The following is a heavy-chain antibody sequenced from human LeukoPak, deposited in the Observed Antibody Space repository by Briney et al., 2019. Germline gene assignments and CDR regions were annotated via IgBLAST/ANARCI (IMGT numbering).Heavy chain of an antibody. J-gene: IGHJ5*02. V-gene: IGHV3-74*01. Sequence: GGSLSLFCAASGFTFSSYWMHWVRQAPGKGLVWVSRINSDGSSTSYADSVKGRFTISRDNAKNTLYLQMNSLRAEDTAVYYCTRGAYSSSPFDPWGHRTPVTVSS. D-gene: IGHD6-13*01. CDR3: TRGAYSSSPFDP. CDR1: GFTFSSYW. CDR2: INSDGSST.